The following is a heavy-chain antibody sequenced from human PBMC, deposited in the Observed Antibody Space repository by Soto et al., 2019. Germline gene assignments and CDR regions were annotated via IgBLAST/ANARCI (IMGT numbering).Heavy chain of an antibody. V-gene: IGHV1-69*13. D-gene: IGHD3-22*01. CDR1: GGTFSSYA. Sequence: WASVKVSCKASGGTFSSYAISWVRQAPGQGLEWMGGIIPIFGTANYAQKFQGRVTITADESTSTAYMELSSLRSEDTAVYYCARDYYDSSGYPRNAFDIWGQGTMVTVSS. J-gene: IGHJ3*02. CDR2: IIPIFGTA. CDR3: ARDYYDSSGYPRNAFDI.